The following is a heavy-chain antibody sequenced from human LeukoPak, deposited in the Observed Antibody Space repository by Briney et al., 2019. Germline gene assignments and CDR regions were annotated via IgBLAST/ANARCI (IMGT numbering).Heavy chain of an antibody. V-gene: IGHV4-4*07. Sequence: PSETLSLTCTVSGGSISNYYWSWIRQPPGKGLEWIGRIYTNGSTNNNPPLKSRVTMSVDTSKNQFSLQLSCVTAADTAVYYCARGGRCSSTSCYSGVFDYWGQGTLVTVSS. D-gene: IGHD2-2*01. CDR2: IYTNGST. J-gene: IGHJ4*02. CDR1: GGSISNYY. CDR3: ARGGRCSSTSCYSGVFDY.